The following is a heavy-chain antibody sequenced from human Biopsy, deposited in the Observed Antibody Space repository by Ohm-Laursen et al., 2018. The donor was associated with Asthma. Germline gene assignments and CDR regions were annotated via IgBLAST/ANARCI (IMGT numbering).Heavy chain of an antibody. Sequence: SETLSLTCAVYGGSFSGYYWSWIRQPPGKGLEWIGEINHSGSTNYNPSLKSRVTISVDTSKNQFSLKLSSVTAADTAVYYCARITNDRIAAAGRYYYYGMGVWGQGTTVTVSS. D-gene: IGHD6-13*01. J-gene: IGHJ6*02. CDR1: GGSFSGYY. V-gene: IGHV4-34*01. CDR2: INHSGST. CDR3: ARITNDRIAAAGRYYYYGMGV.